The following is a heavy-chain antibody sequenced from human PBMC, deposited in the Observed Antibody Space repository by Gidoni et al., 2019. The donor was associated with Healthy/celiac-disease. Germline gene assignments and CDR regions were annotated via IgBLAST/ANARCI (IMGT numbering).Heavy chain of an antibody. Sequence: QVQLQQWGAGLLKPSETLSLTCAVYGGSFSGYYWSWIRQPPGKGLEVIGEINHSGSTNYNPSLKSRVTISVDTSKNQFSLKLSSVTAADTAVYYCARRGPGYCSSTSCYFWFDPWGQGTLVTVSS. CDR3: ARRGPGYCSSTSCYFWFDP. CDR2: INHSGST. CDR1: GGSFSGYY. J-gene: IGHJ5*02. V-gene: IGHV4-34*01. D-gene: IGHD2-2*01.